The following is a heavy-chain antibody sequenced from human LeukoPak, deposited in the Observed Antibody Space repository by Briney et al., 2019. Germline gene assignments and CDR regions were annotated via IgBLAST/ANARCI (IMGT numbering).Heavy chain of an antibody. V-gene: IGHV3-30*02. J-gene: IGHJ4*02. Sequence: GGSLRLSCAASGFTFSSYGMHWVRQAPGKGLEWVAFIRYDGSNKYYADSVQGRFSISRDNSKNTVDLQMNNLRAEDTAVYYCARDVIYDSEIYSYGDSWGQGTLVTVSS. CDR3: ARDVIYDSEIYSYGDS. D-gene: IGHD3-16*01. CDR1: GFTFSSYG. CDR2: IRYDGSNK.